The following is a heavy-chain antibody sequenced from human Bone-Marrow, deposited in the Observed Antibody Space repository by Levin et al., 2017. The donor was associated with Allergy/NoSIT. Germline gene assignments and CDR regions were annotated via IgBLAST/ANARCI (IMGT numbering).Heavy chain of an antibody. CDR3: TRGPNSRHCNNGVCLSDGFDI. D-gene: IGHD2-8*01. CDR2: IHPDGSDK. Sequence: GESLKISCAASGFTFSAYWMSWVRQAPGRGLEWVANIHPDGSDKFYVDSVRGRFTMSRDNAKNSLHLQMNSLRAEDTAIYYCTRGPNSRHCNNGVCLSDGFDIWGQGTMVTVSS. J-gene: IGHJ3*02. V-gene: IGHV3-7*01. CDR1: GFTFSAYW.